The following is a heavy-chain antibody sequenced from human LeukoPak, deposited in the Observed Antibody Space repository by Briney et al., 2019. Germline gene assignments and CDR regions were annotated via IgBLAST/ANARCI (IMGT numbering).Heavy chain of an antibody. CDR1: GGTFSSYA. D-gene: IGHD3-22*01. CDR3: AKEVVITRNWFDP. Sequence: GASVKVSCKASGGTFSSYAISWVRQAPGQGLEWMGWINPNSGGTNSAQKFQGRVTMTRDTSISTAYMELSRLRSDDTAVYYCAKEVVITRNWFDPWGQGTLVTVSS. J-gene: IGHJ5*02. CDR2: INPNSGGT. V-gene: IGHV1-2*02.